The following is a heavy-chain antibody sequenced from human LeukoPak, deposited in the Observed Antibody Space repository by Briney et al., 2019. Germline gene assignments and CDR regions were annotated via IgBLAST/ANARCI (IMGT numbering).Heavy chain of an antibody. J-gene: IGHJ4*02. Sequence: GGSLRLSCAASGFTFSSYSMNWVRQAPGKGLEWVSSISSSTYIYYADSVKGRFTISRDKAKNSLYLQMNSLRAEDTAVYYCARDLTTVTTAVFAYWGQGTLVTASS. D-gene: IGHD4-11*01. CDR1: GFTFSSYS. CDR2: ISSSTYI. CDR3: ARDLTTVTTAVFAY. V-gene: IGHV3-21*06.